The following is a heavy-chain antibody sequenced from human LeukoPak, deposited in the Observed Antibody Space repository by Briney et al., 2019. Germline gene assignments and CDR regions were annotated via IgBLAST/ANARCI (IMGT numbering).Heavy chain of an antibody. V-gene: IGHV4-4*07. J-gene: IGHJ4*02. CDR3: AXXSYGSGSYYCDY. CDR2: IYTSGST. D-gene: IGHD3-10*01. CDR1: GGSISSYY. Sequence: PSETLSLTCTVSGGSISSYYWSWTRQPAGKGLEWIGRIYTSGSTNYNPSLKSRVTMSVDTSKNQFSLKLSSVTAADTAVYYCAXXSYGSGSYYCDYWGQGTLVTVSS.